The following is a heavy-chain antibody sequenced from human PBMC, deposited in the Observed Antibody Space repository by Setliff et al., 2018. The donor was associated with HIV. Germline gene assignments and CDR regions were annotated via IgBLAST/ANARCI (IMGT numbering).Heavy chain of an antibody. CDR1: GYSISSGYY. CDR3: ARHLKGWLQGDF. J-gene: IGHJ4*02. Sequence: SETLSLTCAVSGYSISSGYYWGWIRQPPGKGLEWIGSIYHRGNTYYNPSLKSRVTISFDTSKNQFSLKLSFVTAPDTAVYYCARHLKGWLQGDFWGQGTLVTVSS. V-gene: IGHV4-38-2*01. CDR2: IYHRGNT. D-gene: IGHD5-12*01.